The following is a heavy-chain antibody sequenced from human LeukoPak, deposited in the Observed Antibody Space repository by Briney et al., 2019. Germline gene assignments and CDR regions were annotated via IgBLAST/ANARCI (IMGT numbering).Heavy chain of an antibody. Sequence: EASVKVSCKVSGYTLTELSMHWVRRAPGKGLEWMGGFDPEHGETVYAQKFQGRLTMTEDTSTHTAYMELSSLRSDDTAVYYCATDPVGYCNADGCYSVDYWGQGTLVTVSS. CDR2: FDPEHGET. CDR3: ATDPVGYCNADGCYSVDY. CDR1: GYTLTELS. D-gene: IGHD2-15*01. V-gene: IGHV1-24*01. J-gene: IGHJ4*02.